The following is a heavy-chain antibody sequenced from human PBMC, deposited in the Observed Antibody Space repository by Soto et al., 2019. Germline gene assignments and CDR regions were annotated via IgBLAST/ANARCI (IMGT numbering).Heavy chain of an antibody. CDR3: ARGGPKWDLKMDYYYGMDV. Sequence: QVQLVQSGAEVIQPGASVKVSCKASGYTFTGHYIHWVRQAPGQGLEWLGRINPKSGGTKNAQKFQAWVTMTRDTSITTAYMELSRLKSDDTAVYYCARGGPKWDLKMDYYYGMDVWGQGTTVTVSS. CDR2: INPKSGGT. D-gene: IGHD1-26*01. CDR1: GYTFTGHY. J-gene: IGHJ6*02. V-gene: IGHV1-2*04.